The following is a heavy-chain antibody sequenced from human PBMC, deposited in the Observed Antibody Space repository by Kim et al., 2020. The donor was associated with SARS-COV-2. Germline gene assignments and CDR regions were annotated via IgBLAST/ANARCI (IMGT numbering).Heavy chain of an antibody. D-gene: IGHD6-13*01. J-gene: IGHJ4*02. CDR1: GFTFDHYA. CDR2: ITGDGGIT. CDR3: AKDIFAAAGGFGDY. Sequence: GGSLRLSCAASGFTFDHYAMYWVRQAPGKGLEWVSLITGDGGITKYADSVKGRFTTSRDNSQNSLFLQMNSLRREDTAFYFCAKDIFAAAGGFGDYWGQGTLVTVSS. V-gene: IGHV3-43*02.